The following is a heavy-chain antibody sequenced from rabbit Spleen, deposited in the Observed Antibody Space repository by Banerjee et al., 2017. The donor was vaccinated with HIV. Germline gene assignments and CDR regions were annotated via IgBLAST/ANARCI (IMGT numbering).Heavy chain of an antibody. Sequence: QSLEESGGDLVKPGASMTLTCKASGFTISSTYWIYWVRQAPGKGLDWIACIDDVDGSTYYATWAKGLFSSSKSTSTTVTLQMTSLTAADTAIYFCARDQGFSYNFATGDFDLWAPGTLVTVS. J-gene: IGHJ4*01. D-gene: IGHD6-1*01. V-gene: IGHV1S40*01. CDR2: IDDVDGST. CDR1: GFTISSTYW. CDR3: ARDQGFSYNFATGDFDL.